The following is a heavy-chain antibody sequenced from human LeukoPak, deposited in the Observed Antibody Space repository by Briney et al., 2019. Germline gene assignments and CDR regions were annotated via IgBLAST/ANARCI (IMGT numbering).Heavy chain of an antibody. CDR3: ATDGAGFDT. V-gene: IGHV3-11*01. CDR1: GCTFSDYY. J-gene: IGHJ5*02. CDR2: INIGGTNT. Sequence: PGGSLRLSCAASGCTFSDYYMSWIRQAPGKGLEWLSYINIGGTNTHYADSVKGRFTISRDNAKKSLYLEMTNLRAEDTAVYYCATDGAGFDTWGQGVLVTVSS.